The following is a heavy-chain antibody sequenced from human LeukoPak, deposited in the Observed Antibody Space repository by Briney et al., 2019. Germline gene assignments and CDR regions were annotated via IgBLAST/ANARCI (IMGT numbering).Heavy chain of an antibody. CDR3: ARLGYCSGGSCSSFDY. V-gene: IGHV3-21*01. CDR1: RFTFSTYF. CDR2: ISSGSTYI. J-gene: IGHJ4*02. D-gene: IGHD2-15*01. Sequence: GGSLRLSCAASRFTFSTYFWMHWVRQPPGKGLEWVSSISSGSTYIYYADAVRGRLTISRDNAKNSLYPQMNSLRAEDTAVYYCARLGYCSGGSCSSFDYWGKGTLVTVSS.